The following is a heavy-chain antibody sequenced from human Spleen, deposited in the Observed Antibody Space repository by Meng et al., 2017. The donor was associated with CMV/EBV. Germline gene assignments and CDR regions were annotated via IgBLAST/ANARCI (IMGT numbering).Heavy chain of an antibody. CDR1: GFTFSSYG. CDR3: AKSYNYAAYYFDY. V-gene: IGHV3-30*02. CDR2: IRYDGSNK. D-gene: IGHD4/OR15-4a*01. Sequence: GESLKISCAASGFTFSSYGMHWVRQAPGKGLEWVAFIRYDGSNKYYADSVKGRFTISRDNSKNTLYLQMNSLRAQDTVVYYCAKSYNYAAYYFDYWGQGTLVTVSS. J-gene: IGHJ4*02.